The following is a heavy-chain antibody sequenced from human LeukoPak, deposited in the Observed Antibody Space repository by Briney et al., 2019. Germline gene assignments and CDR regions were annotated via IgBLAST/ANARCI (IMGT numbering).Heavy chain of an antibody. J-gene: IGHJ4*02. CDR1: GYSISSGYY. CDR2: IYHGGSP. V-gene: IGHV4-38-2*01. CDR3: MRHNRNQPLLSFDY. Sequence: SETLSLTCAVSGYSISSGYYWGWIRQPPAKGLEWIGSIYHGGSPYYNPSLKSRVTISVDTSKNQFFLKLSSVTAADTAVYYCMRHNRNQPLLSFDYWGQGTLVTVFS. D-gene: IGHD2-21*02.